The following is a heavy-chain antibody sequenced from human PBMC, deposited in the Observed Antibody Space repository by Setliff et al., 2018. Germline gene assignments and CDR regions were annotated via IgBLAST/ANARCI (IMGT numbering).Heavy chain of an antibody. J-gene: IGHJ4*02. CDR3: TPWTGTSRLHY. Sequence: GGSLRLSCAASGLTTTHYYMDWVRQAPGKGLEWVGRIRDKANRYTTEYAASVKGRFTISRLDSEISMYLQMNSLETEDTALYYCTPWTGTSRLHYWGQGTLVTVSS. CDR2: IRDKANRYTT. D-gene: IGHD1-7*01. V-gene: IGHV3-72*01. CDR1: GLTTTHYY.